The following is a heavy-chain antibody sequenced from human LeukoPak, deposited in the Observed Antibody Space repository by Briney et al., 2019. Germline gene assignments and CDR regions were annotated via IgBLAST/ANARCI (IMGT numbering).Heavy chain of an antibody. CDR3: ARVAPGELIEGYFDY. V-gene: IGHV1-69*13. Sequence: SVKVSCKASGGTFSSYAISWVRQAPGQGLEWMGGIIPIFGTANCAQKFQGRVTITADESTSTAYMELSSLRSEDTAVYYCARVAPGELIEGYFDYWGQGTLVTVSS. J-gene: IGHJ4*02. D-gene: IGHD1-26*01. CDR2: IIPIFGTA. CDR1: GGTFSSYA.